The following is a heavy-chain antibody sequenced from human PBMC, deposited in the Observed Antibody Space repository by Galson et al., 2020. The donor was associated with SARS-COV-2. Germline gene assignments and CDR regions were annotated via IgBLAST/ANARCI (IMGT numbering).Heavy chain of an antibody. CDR1: GFTFSSYE. CDR2: ISSSGSTI. CDR3: ARVSGITIFGVVPPGNNWYIDL. D-gene: IGHD3-3*01. V-gene: IGHV3-48*03. Sequence: GGSLRLSCAASGFTFSSYEMNWVRQAPGKGLEWVSYISSSGSTIYYADSVKGRFTISRDNAKNSLYLQMNSLRAEDTAVYYCARVSGITIFGVVPPGNNWYIDLWGRGTLVTVSS. J-gene: IGHJ2*01.